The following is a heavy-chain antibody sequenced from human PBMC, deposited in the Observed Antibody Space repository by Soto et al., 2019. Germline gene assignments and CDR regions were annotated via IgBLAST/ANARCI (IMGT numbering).Heavy chain of an antibody. CDR3: ARDLITMVRGVIGY. CDR1: GGTLSSYT. Sequence: SVKVSCKASGGTLSSYTISWVRQAPGQGLEWMGRIIPILGIANYAQKFQGRVTITADKSTSTAYMELSSLRSEDTAVYYCARDLITMVRGVIGYWGQGTLVTVSS. D-gene: IGHD3-10*01. V-gene: IGHV1-69*04. CDR2: IIPILGIA. J-gene: IGHJ4*02.